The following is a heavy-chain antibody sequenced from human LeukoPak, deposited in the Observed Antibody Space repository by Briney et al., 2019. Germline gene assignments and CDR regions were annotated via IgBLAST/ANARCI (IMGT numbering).Heavy chain of an antibody. CDR3: ARDLGIGNWFDP. V-gene: IGHV1-69*13. CDR1: GGTFSSYA. D-gene: IGHD2-2*03. J-gene: IGHJ5*02. CDR2: IIPIFGTA. Sequence: SVKVSCKASGGTFSSYAISWVRQAPGQGLEWMGGIIPIFGTANYAQKFHGRVTITADESTSTAYMELSSLRSEDTAVYYCARDLGIGNWFDPWGQGTLVTVSS.